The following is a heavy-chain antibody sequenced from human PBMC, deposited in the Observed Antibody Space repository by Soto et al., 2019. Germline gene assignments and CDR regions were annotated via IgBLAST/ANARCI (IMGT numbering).Heavy chain of an antibody. D-gene: IGHD3-22*01. J-gene: IGHJ4*02. V-gene: IGHV1-69*01. CDR3: ARDGTLYDSSGYYYLY. CDR2: IIPIFGTP. Sequence: QVQLVQSGAEVKKPGSSVKVSCKASGGTFSSSAISWVRQAPGQGLEWMGGIIPIFGTPNYAQKFQGRVTITVDESTRTAYMELSSLRSEDTAVYYCARDGTLYDSSGYYYLYWGQGTLVTVSS. CDR1: GGTFSSSA.